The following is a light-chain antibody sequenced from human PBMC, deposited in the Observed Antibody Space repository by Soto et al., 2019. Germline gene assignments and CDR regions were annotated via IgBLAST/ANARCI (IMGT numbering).Light chain of an antibody. CDR2: EVS. V-gene: IGLV2-14*01. J-gene: IGLJ1*01. CDR3: SSYAGSYTYV. Sequence: QSALTQPASVSGSPGQSITISCTGTSSDVGRYDYVSWYQQHPGKAPKLMVSEVSHRPSGVSNRFSGSKSGNTASLTISGLQAEDEADYYCSSYAGSYTYVFGTGTKLTVL. CDR1: SSDVGRYDY.